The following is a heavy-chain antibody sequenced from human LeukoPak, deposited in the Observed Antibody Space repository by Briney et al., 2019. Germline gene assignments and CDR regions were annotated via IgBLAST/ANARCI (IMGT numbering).Heavy chain of an antibody. V-gene: IGHV4-38-2*02. J-gene: IGHJ4*02. CDR2: IYHIGST. Sequence: PSETLSLTCTVSGYSTSSGYSWGWIRQPPGKGLEWIGSIYHIGSTYYNPSLKSRVTISVDTSKNQFSLKLSSVTAADTAVYYCAIAISTVAGGGTFDYWGQGTLVTVSS. CDR1: GYSTSSGYS. D-gene: IGHD6-19*01. CDR3: AIAISTVAGGGTFDY.